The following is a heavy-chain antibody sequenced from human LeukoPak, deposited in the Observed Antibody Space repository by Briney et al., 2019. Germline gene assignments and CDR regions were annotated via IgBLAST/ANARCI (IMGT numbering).Heavy chain of an antibody. Sequence: ASVKVSCEASGYTFTGYYMHWVRQAPGQGLEWMGIINPSGGSTSYAQKFQGRVTITTDESTSTAYMELSSLRSEDTAVYYCASYKGSWYWFDPWGQGTLVTVSS. CDR3: ASYKGSWYWFDP. J-gene: IGHJ5*02. CDR1: GYTFTGYY. V-gene: IGHV1-46*01. CDR2: INPSGGST. D-gene: IGHD6-13*01.